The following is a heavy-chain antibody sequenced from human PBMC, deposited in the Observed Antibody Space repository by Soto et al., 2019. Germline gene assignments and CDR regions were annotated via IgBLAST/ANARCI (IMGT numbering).Heavy chain of an antibody. Sequence: QLQLQESGPGLVKPSETLSLTCTVSGGSISSSSYYWGWIRQPPGKGLEWIGSIYYSGSTYYNPSHKSRGTLSVDTSKTPVSVKLSSVTAAATDVSYCARPAQGIIGFDIWGQGTMVTVSS. J-gene: IGHJ3*02. CDR3: ARPAQGIIGFDI. CDR1: GGSISSSSYY. CDR2: IYYSGST. V-gene: IGHV4-39*01.